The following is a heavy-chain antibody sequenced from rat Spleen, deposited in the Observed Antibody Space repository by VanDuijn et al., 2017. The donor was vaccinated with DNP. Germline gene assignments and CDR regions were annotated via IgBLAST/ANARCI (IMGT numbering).Heavy chain of an antibody. Sequence: EVLLVESDGGLVQPGRSLKLSCAVSGFTFSDYYMAWVRQGPTKGLEWVAAIGPSGGNIYYRDSVKGRFTMSSDDARSTLYLQMDSLRSEDTATYYCARRTTVDTFDYWGQGVMVTVSS. D-gene: IGHD1-1*01. CDR3: ARRTTVDTFDY. V-gene: IGHV5-25*01. J-gene: IGHJ2*01. CDR1: GFTFSDYY. CDR2: IGPSGGNI.